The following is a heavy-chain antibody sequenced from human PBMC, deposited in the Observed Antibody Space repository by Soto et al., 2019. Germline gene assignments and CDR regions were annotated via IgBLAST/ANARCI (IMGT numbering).Heavy chain of an antibody. CDR3: TAMAGIDY. CDR2: IRTKTNNYAT. Sequence: EVQLVESGGGLVQPGGSLKLSCAASGFTFSGSGIHWVRQASGKGLEWVGRIRTKTNNYATAYAASVKGRFTISRDDSKNMAYLQMNSLKTEDTAVYYCTAMAGIDYWGKGTLVTVPS. CDR1: GFTFSGSG. D-gene: IGHD6-19*01. V-gene: IGHV3-73*02. J-gene: IGHJ4*02.